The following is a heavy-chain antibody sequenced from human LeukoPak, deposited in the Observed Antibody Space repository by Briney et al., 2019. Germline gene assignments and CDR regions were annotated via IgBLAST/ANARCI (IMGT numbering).Heavy chain of an antibody. CDR3: GRGVVRGVIIEDY. Sequence: GGSLRLSCAASGFTVSSNYMSWVRQAPGKGLEWVSVIYSGGSTYYADSVKGRFTISRDNSKNTLYLQMNSLRAEDTAVYYCGRGVVRGVIIEDYWGQGTLVTVSS. J-gene: IGHJ4*02. D-gene: IGHD3-10*01. V-gene: IGHV3-53*01. CDR1: GFTVSSNY. CDR2: IYSGGST.